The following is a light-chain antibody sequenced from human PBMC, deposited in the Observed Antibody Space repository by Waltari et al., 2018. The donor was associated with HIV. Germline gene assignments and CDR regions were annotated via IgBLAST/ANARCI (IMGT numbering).Light chain of an antibody. CDR3: TSYAGRSNGWV. J-gene: IGLJ3*02. CDR2: EVK. Sequence: QSALTQPPSASGPPGQSVTISCTGTSSDIGGYNYVSWYQQYPGKAPKLIIYEVKKRPPGVPDRFAGSKSGNAASLTVSGLQAEDEADYFCTSYAGRSNGWVFGGGTKLTVL. V-gene: IGLV2-8*01. CDR1: SSDIGGYNY.